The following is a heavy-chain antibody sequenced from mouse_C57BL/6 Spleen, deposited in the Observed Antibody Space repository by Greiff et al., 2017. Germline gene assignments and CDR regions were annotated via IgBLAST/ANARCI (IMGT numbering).Heavy chain of an antibody. D-gene: IGHD2-4*01. CDR3: TTWGITRYYFDY. CDR2: IDPEDGDT. J-gene: IGHJ2*01. V-gene: IGHV14-1*01. CDR1: GFNIKDYY. Sequence: VQLKQSGAELVRPGASVKLSCTASGFNIKDYYMHWVKQRPEQGLEWIGRIDPEDGDTEYAPKFQGKATMTADTSSNTAYLQLSSLTSEDTAVYYCTTWGITRYYFDYWGQGTTLTVSS.